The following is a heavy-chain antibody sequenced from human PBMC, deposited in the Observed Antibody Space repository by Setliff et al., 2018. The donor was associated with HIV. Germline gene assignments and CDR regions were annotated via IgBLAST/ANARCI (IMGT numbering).Heavy chain of an antibody. CDR3: ARVSCSSWYSIPRYYYYSMDV. J-gene: IGHJ6*03. D-gene: IGHD6-13*01. CDR2: IQHSGRI. Sequence: SETLSLTCAVYGGSFSGYCCSWIRQPPGKGLEWSGEIQHSGRINYNPSLRSLVTTSVDTSKNQFSLRLRSVTAADTAVYYCARVSCSSWYSIPRYYYYSMDVWGNGTTFTVSS. CDR1: GGSFSGYC. V-gene: IGHV4-34*01.